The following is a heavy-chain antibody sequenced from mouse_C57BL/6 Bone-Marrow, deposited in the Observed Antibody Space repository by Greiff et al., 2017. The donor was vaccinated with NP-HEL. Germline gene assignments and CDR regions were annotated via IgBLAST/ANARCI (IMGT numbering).Heavy chain of an antibody. CDR2: INPSNGGT. J-gene: IGHJ3*01. CDR1: GYTFTSYW. CDR3: ARAGIYYDYPWFAY. D-gene: IGHD2-4*01. Sequence: QVHVKQPGTELVKPGASVKLSCKASGYTFTSYWMHWVKQRPGQGLEWIGNINPSNGGTNYNEKFKSKATLTVDKSSSTAYMQLSSLTSEDSAVYYCARAGIYYDYPWFAYWGQGTLVTVSA. V-gene: IGHV1-53*01.